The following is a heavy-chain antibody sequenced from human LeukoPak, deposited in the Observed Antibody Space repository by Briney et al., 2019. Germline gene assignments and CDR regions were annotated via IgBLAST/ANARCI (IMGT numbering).Heavy chain of an antibody. CDR2: IYSGGST. Sequence: PGGSLRLSCAASGFTVSSNYMSWVRQAPGKGLEWVSVIYSGGSTYYADSVKGRFTISRDNSKNTLYLQMNSLRAEDTAVYYCARDPESIAAPTSDGAFDIWGQGTMVTVSS. D-gene: IGHD6-6*01. CDR1: GFTVSSNY. CDR3: ARDPESIAAPTSDGAFDI. V-gene: IGHV3-53*01. J-gene: IGHJ3*02.